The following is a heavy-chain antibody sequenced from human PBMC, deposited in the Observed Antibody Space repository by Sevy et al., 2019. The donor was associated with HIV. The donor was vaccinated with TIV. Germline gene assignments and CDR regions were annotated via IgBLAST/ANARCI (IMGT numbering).Heavy chain of an antibody. D-gene: IGHD2-2*01. J-gene: IGHJ5*02. V-gene: IGHV3-33*01. Sequence: GGSLRLSCAASGFTFSSYGMHWVRQAPGKGLEWVAVIWYDGSNKYYADSVKGRFTISRDNSKNTLYLQMNSLRAEDTAVYYCAREFIGRYQLLNKGGSNWFDPWGQGTLVTVSS. CDR1: GFTFSSYG. CDR3: AREFIGRYQLLNKGGSNWFDP. CDR2: IWYDGSNK.